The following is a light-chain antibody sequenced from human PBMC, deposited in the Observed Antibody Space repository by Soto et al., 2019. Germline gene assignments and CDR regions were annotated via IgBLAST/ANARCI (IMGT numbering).Light chain of an antibody. Sequence: EIVLTQSPGTLSLSPGERATLSCRASQSVSSSYLAWYQQKPGQAPRLLIYGTSSRATGIPDRFSGSGSGTDFTLNISRLEPEDFAVYYCQEYSSSRTFGQGTKLEIK. V-gene: IGKV3-20*01. CDR2: GTS. J-gene: IGKJ2*01. CDR1: QSVSSSY. CDR3: QEYSSSRT.